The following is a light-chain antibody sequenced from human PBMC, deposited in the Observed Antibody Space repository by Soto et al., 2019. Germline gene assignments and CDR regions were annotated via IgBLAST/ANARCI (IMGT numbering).Light chain of an antibody. J-gene: IGKJ5*01. CDR2: GAF. CDR3: QQYGSSPT. CDR1: QSMTTK. Sequence: EIVMTQSPATLSVSPGEGVTVSCRASQSMTTKLAWYQQKPGQAPRLLIHGAFTRATGIPDRFSGSGSGTDFTLTISRLEPEDFAVYYCQQYGSSPTFGQGTRLEIK. V-gene: IGKV3-20*01.